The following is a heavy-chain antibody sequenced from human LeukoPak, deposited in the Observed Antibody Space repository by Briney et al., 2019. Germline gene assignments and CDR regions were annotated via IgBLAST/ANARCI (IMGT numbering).Heavy chain of an antibody. CDR2: IYTSGST. J-gene: IGHJ4*02. CDR1: GGSISSGSYY. D-gene: IGHD1-26*01. CDR3: ARDAVGATTKGFDY. Sequence: PSETLSLTCTVSGGSISSGSYYWSWIWQPAGKGLEWIGRIYTSGSTNYNPSLKSRVNISVDTSKNQFSLKLSSVNAADTAVYYCARDAVGATTKGFDYWGQGTLVTVSS. V-gene: IGHV4-61*02.